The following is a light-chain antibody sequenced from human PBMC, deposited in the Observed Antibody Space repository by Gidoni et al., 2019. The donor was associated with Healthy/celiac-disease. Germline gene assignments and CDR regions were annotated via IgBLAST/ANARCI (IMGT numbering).Light chain of an antibody. Sequence: DIQMTQSPSSLSASVGDRVTITCQASQDISNYLNWYQQKPGKAPKLLIYDASNLETGGPSRFSGSGSGTDFTFTISSLQPEDIATYYCQQAFTFGPGTKVEIK. J-gene: IGKJ3*01. CDR1: QDISNY. CDR3: QQAFT. CDR2: DAS. V-gene: IGKV1-33*01.